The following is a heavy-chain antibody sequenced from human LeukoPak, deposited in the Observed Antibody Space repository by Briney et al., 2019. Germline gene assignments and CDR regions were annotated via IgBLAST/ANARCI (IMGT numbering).Heavy chain of an antibody. D-gene: IGHD1-14*01. J-gene: IGHJ5*02. CDR3: ARGGNLSWFDP. CDR1: GGSFSDYY. CDR2: IYYSGST. Sequence: PSETLPLTCAVYGGSFSDYYWSWIRQPPGKGLEWIGYIYYSGSTYYNPSLKSRVTISVDTSKNQFSLKLSSVTAADTAVYYCARGGNLSWFDPWGQGTLVTVSS. V-gene: IGHV4-59*12.